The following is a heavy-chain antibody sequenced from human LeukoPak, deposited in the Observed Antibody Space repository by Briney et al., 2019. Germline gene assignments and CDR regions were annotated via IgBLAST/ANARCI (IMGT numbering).Heavy chain of an antibody. V-gene: IGHV3-53*01. CDR1: GFTFSSYW. CDR2: IYSGGST. CDR3: ARSPRPYYYGSGSLGGWYFDL. D-gene: IGHD3-10*01. J-gene: IGHJ2*01. Sequence: GGSLRLSCAASGFTFSSYWMHWVRQAPGKGLVWVSVIYSGGSTYYADSVKGRFAISRDNSKNTLYLQMNSLRAEDTAVYYCARSPRPYYYGSGSLGGWYFDLWGRGTLVTVSS.